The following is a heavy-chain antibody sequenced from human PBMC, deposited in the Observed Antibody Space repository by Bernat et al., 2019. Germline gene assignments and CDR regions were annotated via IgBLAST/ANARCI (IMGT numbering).Heavy chain of an antibody. CDR1: GGSISSYY. Sequence: QVQLQESGPGLVKPSETLSLTCTVSGGSISSYYWSWIRQPPGKGLEWIGYIYYSGSTNYNPSLKSRVTISVDTSKNQISLKLSSVTAADTAVYYCARLGADFWSGYPFDPWGQGTLVTVSS. J-gene: IGHJ5*02. V-gene: IGHV4-59*08. CDR3: ARLGADFWSGYPFDP. D-gene: IGHD3-3*01. CDR2: IYYSGST.